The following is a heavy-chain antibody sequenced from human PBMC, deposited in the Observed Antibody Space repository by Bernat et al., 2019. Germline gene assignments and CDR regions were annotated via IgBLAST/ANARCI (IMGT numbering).Heavy chain of an antibody. D-gene: IGHD1-26*01. Sequence: QVQLVQSGAEVKKPGSSVKVSCKASGGTFSSHAISWVRQAPGQGLEWMGGVIPIFGTANYAQKFQDRVTITAGKSTSTAYMELSRLRSEDTAVYYCTRDSELDDAFDLWGQGTMVTVSS. CDR3: TRDSELDDAFDL. J-gene: IGHJ3*01. CDR2: VIPIFGTA. V-gene: IGHV1-69*06. CDR1: GGTFSSHA.